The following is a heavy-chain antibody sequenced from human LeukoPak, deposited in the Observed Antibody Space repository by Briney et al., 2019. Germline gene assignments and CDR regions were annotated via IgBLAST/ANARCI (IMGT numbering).Heavy chain of an antibody. CDR1: GFTFSSYA. J-gene: IGHJ4*02. Sequence: GGSLRLSCAASGFTFSSYAMSWVRQAPGKGLEWVSAISGSGGSTYYADSVKGRFTISRDNSKNTVFLQMNSLRAEDTAVYYCVRGHTTATYYFDYWGQGTLVTVSS. V-gene: IGHV3-23*01. D-gene: IGHD1-1*01. CDR3: VRGHTTATYYFDY. CDR2: ISGSGGST.